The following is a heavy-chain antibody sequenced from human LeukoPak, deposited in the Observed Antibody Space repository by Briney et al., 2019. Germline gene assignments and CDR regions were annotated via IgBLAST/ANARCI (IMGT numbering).Heavy chain of an antibody. V-gene: IGHV3-30-3*01. CDR3: ARDLGASGDSSSWYLGNYYYYGMDV. Sequence: PGGSLRLSCAASGLTFSSYAMHWVRQAPGKGLEWVAVISYDGSNKYYADSVKGRFTISRDNSKNTLYLQMNSLRAEDTAAYYCARDLGASGDSSSWYLGNYYYYGMDVWGQGTTVTVSS. J-gene: IGHJ6*02. CDR1: GLTFSSYA. D-gene: IGHD6-13*01. CDR2: ISYDGSNK.